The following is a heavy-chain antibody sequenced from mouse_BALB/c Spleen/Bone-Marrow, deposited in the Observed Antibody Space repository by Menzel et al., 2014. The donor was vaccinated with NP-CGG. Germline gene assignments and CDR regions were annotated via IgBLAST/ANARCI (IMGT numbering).Heavy chain of an antibody. CDR1: GFTFSDYY. CDR3: ARDGNFARDY. J-gene: IGHJ4*01. CDR2: INDGGSYT. D-gene: IGHD2-1*01. Sequence: EVKLMESGGGLVKPGGSLKLSSAVSGFTFSDYYMYWVRQNPEKRLEWVETINDGGSYTYYPDSVKRRFTISRDNAKNNLFLQTSSLKSEDPAMYCCARDGNFARDYWGDGTSATISS. V-gene: IGHV5-4*02.